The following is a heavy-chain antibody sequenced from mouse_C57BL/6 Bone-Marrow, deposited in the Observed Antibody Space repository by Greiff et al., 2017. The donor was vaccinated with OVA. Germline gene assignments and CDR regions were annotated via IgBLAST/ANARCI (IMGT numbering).Heavy chain of an antibody. CDR3: AQIYYGNYRYAMDY. V-gene: IGHV1-81*01. J-gene: IGHJ4*01. CDR1: GYTFTSYG. Sequence: QVQLQQSGAELARPGASVKLSCKASGYTFTSYGISWVKQRTGQGLEWIGEIYPRSGNTYYNEKFKGKATLTADKSSSTAYMELRSLTSEDSAVYFCAQIYYGNYRYAMDYWGQGTSVTVSS. CDR2: IYPRSGNT. D-gene: IGHD2-1*01.